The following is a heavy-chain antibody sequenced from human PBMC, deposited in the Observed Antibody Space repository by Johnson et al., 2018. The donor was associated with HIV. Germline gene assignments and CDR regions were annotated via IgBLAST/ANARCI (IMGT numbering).Heavy chain of an antibody. D-gene: IGHD3-10*01. CDR3: AKVQYYYGSGSNFDI. Sequence: DVQVVESGGGLIQPGGSLRLSCAASGFNVSSNYMNWVRQAPGTGLEWVSVIYSGGSTYYADSVKGRFSISRDKSKNTLYLQMNSLRAEDTAVYYCAKVQYYYGSGSNFDIWGQGTMVTVSS. CDR1: GFNVSSNY. J-gene: IGHJ3*02. CDR2: IYSGGST. V-gene: IGHV3-66*03.